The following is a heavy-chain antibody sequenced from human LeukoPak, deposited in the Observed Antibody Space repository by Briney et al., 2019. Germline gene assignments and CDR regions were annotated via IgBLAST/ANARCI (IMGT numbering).Heavy chain of an antibody. CDR1: GGSISSGGYS. CDR3: AREFDSNNYFFDY. J-gene: IGHJ4*02. D-gene: IGHD3-22*01. Sequence: KSSQTLSLTCAVSGGSISSGGYSWSWIRQPPGKGLEWIGYIYHSGSTNYNPSIKSRVTISVDKSKNQFSLKLSSVTAADTAVYYCAREFDSNNYFFDYWGQGTLVTVSS. CDR2: IYHSGST. V-gene: IGHV4-30-2*01.